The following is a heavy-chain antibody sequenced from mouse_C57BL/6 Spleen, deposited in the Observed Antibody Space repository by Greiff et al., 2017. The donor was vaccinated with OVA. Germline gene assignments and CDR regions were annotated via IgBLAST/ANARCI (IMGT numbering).Heavy chain of an antibody. CDR3: TTGRTVDY. J-gene: IGHJ2*01. CDR2: IDPENGDT. Sequence: EVKLQESGAELVRPGASVKLSCTASGFNIKDDYMHWVKQRPEQGLEWIGWIDPENGDTEYASKFQGKATITADTSSNTAYLQLSSLTSEDTAVYYCTTGRTVDYWGQGTTLTVSS. V-gene: IGHV14-4*01. CDR1: GFNIKDDY. D-gene: IGHD4-1*01.